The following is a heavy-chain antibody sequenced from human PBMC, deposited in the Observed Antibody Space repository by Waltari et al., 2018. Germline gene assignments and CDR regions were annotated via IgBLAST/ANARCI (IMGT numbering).Heavy chain of an antibody. J-gene: IGHJ4*02. CDR2: ISSRGITI. V-gene: IGHV3-48*03. Sequence: EVQLVESGGGLVQPGGSLRLSCAASGFTFSSYEMNWVRQAPGKGLEWFSYISSRGITIYYADSVKGRFTSSRDNAKNSLYLQMNSLRAEDTAVYYCARDSPYSRGWYGSVYWGQGTLVTVSS. D-gene: IGHD6-19*01. CDR1: GFTFSSYE. CDR3: ARDSPYSRGWYGSVY.